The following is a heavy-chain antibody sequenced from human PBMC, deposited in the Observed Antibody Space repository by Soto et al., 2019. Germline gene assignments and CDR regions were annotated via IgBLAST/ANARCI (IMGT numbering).Heavy chain of an antibody. CDR2: SKRNSSGGTT. D-gene: IGHD1-26*01. J-gene: IGHJ5*01. CDR3: TSEKGGRQSPLDS. CDR1: GFIFRNAW. Sequence: GGSLRLSCAASGFIFRNAWMSWVRQAPGKGLGWVGRSKRNSSGGTTDYAAPAEGRVTITRDDSKSILYLQMTSLTVEDTAVYFCTSEKGGRQSPLDSWGQGALVTVSS. V-gene: IGHV3-15*01.